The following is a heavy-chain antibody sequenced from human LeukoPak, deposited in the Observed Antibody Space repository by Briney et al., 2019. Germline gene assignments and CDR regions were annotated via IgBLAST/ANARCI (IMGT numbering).Heavy chain of an antibody. D-gene: IGHD2-2*01. CDR3: ARAVYQLLFGYYYYGMDV. J-gene: IGHJ6*02. V-gene: IGHV3-21*01. CDR2: ISSSSSYI. Sequence: GGSLRLSCAASGFAFSSYSMNWVRQAPGKGLERVSSISSSSSYIYYADSVKGRFTISRDNAKNSLYLQMNSLRAEDTAVYYCARAVYQLLFGYYYYGMDVWGQGTTVTVSS. CDR1: GFAFSSYS.